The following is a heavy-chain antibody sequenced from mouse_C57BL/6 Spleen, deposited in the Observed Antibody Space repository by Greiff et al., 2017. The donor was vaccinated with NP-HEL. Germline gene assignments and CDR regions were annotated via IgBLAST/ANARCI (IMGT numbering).Heavy chain of an antibody. CDR2: IDPSDSYT. CDR3: ARRGYQRDYFDY. J-gene: IGHJ2*01. V-gene: IGHV1-50*01. D-gene: IGHD5-1-1*01. Sequence: VQLQQPGAELVKPGASVKLSCKASGYTFTSYWMQWVKQRPGPGLEWIGEIDPSDSYTNYNQKLKGKATVTVDTSSSTAYMQLSSLTSEDSAVYYCARRGYQRDYFDYWGQGTTLTVSS. CDR1: GYTFTSYW.